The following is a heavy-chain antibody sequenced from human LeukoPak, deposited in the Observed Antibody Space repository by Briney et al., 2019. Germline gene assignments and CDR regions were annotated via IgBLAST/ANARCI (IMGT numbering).Heavy chain of an antibody. V-gene: IGHV4-4*02. CDR1: GGSISSSNW. Sequence: SETLSLTCAVSGGSISSSNWWSWVRQPPGKGLEWIGEIYHSGSTNYNPSLKSRVTISVDKSKNQFSLKLSSVTAADTAVYYCARVVSRDSSGYYYEIFDYWGQGTLVTVSS. CDR2: IYHSGST. D-gene: IGHD3-22*01. J-gene: IGHJ4*02. CDR3: ARVVSRDSSGYYYEIFDY.